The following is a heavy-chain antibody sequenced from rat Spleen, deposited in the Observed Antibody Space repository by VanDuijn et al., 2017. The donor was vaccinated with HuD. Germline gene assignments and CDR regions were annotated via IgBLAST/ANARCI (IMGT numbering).Heavy chain of an antibody. CDR2: ITNTGGST. J-gene: IGHJ2*01. D-gene: IGHD1-12*02. CDR3: TRETITMMASSGD. CDR1: GFTLNNHW. Sequence: EVQLVESGGDLVQPGRSLKLSCVASGFTLNNHWMIWIRQAPGKGPEWVASITNTGGSTYYPDSVKGRFTISRDNAKSTLYLQMNSLRSEDTATYYCTRETITMMASSGDWGQGVMVTVSS. V-gene: IGHV5-31*01.